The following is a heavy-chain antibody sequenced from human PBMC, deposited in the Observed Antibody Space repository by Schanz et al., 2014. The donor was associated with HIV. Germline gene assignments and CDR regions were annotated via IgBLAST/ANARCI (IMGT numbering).Heavy chain of an antibody. J-gene: IGHJ4*02. V-gene: IGHV4-30-4*01. Sequence: QVQLQESGPGLVKPSQTLSLTCNVSGGSISSGDYYWSWIRQPPGKGLEWIGYIHSSGSTSYYPSLKSRVTISVDPSKNQFSLKLDSVTAADTAVYYCARAKWPPRNRHFDFWGQGNLVTVS. D-gene: IGHD5-12*01. CDR3: ARAKWPPRNRHFDF. CDR1: GGSISSGDYY. CDR2: IHSSGST.